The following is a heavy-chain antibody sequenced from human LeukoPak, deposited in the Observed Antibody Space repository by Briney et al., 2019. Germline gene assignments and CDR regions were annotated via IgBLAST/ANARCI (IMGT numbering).Heavy chain of an antibody. V-gene: IGHV3-33*01. CDR3: ARDAGGSTWGSTAH. CDR2: IWYDGNNK. CDR1: GFTFSTYG. J-gene: IGHJ4*02. Sequence: GGSLRLSCAASGFTFSTYGMHWVRQAPDEGLEWVASIWYDGNNKYYADSVKGRFTISRDNSKNTLYLQMNSLRSEDTAVYYCARDAGGSTWGSTAHWGQGTLVTVS. D-gene: IGHD6-13*01.